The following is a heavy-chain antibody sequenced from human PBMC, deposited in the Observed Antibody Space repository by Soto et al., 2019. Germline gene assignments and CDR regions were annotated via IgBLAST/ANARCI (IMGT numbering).Heavy chain of an antibody. CDR3: ARAGYCSGGSCYPSYYYYYMDV. J-gene: IGHJ6*03. CDR2: IFYSGHT. D-gene: IGHD2-15*01. CDR1: ARSVSSYY. Sequence: PETLSLTCTVSARSVSSYYWSWVRQLPGKGLEWVGFIFYSGHTTYNTTLKSGAPIPAATPKTQSSRKLSSVTAAAKAVYYCARAGYCSGGSCYPSYYYYYMDVWGKGTTVTVSS. V-gene: IGHV4-59*02.